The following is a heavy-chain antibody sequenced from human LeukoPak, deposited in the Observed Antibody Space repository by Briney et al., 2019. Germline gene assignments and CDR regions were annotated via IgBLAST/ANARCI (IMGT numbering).Heavy chain of an antibody. CDR3: ARRNMLEYCSGGSCYPDYYYGMDV. V-gene: IGHV4-30-4*01. J-gene: IGHJ6*04. D-gene: IGHD2-15*01. CDR2: IYYSGRT. CDR1: GGSISSGDYY. Sequence: SETLSLTCTVSGGSISSGDYYWSWIRQPPGKGLEWIGYIYYSGRTYYNPSLKSRVTISVDTSKNQFSLKLSSVTAADTAVYYCARRNMLEYCSGGSCYPDYYYGMDVWGKGTTVTVSS.